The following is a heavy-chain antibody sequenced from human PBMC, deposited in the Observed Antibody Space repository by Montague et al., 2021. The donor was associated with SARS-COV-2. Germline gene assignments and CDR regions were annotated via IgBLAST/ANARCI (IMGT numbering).Heavy chain of an antibody. Sequence: SETLSLTCTVSGGSISSSDSYWGWIRQPPGKGLEWIGNIYYSGTTYYNPSLKSRITMAVDTSKNQFSLNLISVTAADTAVYSCVRMGAAHRLNHWFDPWGQGALGTVS. CDR3: VRMGAAHRLNHWFDP. D-gene: IGHD1-26*01. CDR2: IYYSGTT. CDR1: GGSISSSDSY. V-gene: IGHV4-39*01. J-gene: IGHJ5*02.